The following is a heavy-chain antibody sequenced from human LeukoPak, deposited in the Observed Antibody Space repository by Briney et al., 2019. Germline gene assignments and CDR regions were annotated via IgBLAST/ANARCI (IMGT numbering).Heavy chain of an antibody. CDR1: GYTFTSYY. Sequence: ASVKVSCKASGYTFTSYYMHWVRQAPGQGLEWMGIINPSGGSTSYAQKFQGRVTMTRDMSTSTVYMELSRLRSDDTAVYYCAREEVTMVRGVIRVWGQGTLVTVSS. J-gene: IGHJ4*02. V-gene: IGHV1-46*01. D-gene: IGHD3-10*01. CDR3: AREEVTMVRGVIRV. CDR2: INPSGGST.